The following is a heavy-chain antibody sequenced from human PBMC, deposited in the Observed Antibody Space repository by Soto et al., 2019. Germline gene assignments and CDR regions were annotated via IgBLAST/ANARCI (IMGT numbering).Heavy chain of an antibody. J-gene: IGHJ6*02. Sequence: SETLSLTCAVSGGSISSGGYSWSWIRQPPGKGLEWIGYIYHSGSTYYNPSLKSRVTISVDRSKNQFSLKLSSVTAADTAVYYCARGINGYCSGGSCQGIMDVWGQGTTVTVSS. CDR2: IYHSGST. V-gene: IGHV4-30-2*01. D-gene: IGHD2-15*01. CDR1: GGSISSGGYS. CDR3: ARGINGYCSGGSCQGIMDV.